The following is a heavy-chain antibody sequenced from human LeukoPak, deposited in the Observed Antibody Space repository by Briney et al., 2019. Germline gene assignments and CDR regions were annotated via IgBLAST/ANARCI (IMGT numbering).Heavy chain of an antibody. CDR2: ISYSGSYI. J-gene: IGHJ4*02. CDR3: ASSGYLDPDFDY. D-gene: IGHD3-22*01. Sequence: GGSLRLSCAASGFNFNTYHMNWVRQAPGKGLEWVSSISYSGSYIYYADSVKGRFTVSRDNAKNTLYLQMNSLRAEDTAVYYCASSGYLDPDFDYWGQGTLVTVSS. V-gene: IGHV3-21*04. CDR1: GFNFNTYH.